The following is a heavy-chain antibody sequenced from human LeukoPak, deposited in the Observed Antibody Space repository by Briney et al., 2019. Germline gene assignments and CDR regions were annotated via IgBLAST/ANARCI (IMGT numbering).Heavy chain of an antibody. CDR3: AREGIAAAGPGGSWFDP. Sequence: SETQSLTCTVSGGSISSYYWSWIRQPPGKGLEWIGYIYYSGSTNYNPSLKSRVTISVDTSKNQFSLKLSSVTAADTAVYYCAREGIAAAGPGGSWFDPWGQGTLVTVSS. J-gene: IGHJ5*02. CDR2: IYYSGST. D-gene: IGHD6-13*01. V-gene: IGHV4-59*01. CDR1: GGSISSYY.